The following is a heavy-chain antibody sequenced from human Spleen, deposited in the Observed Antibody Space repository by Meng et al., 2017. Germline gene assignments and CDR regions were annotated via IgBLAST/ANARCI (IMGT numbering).Heavy chain of an antibody. V-gene: IGHV4-59*01. D-gene: IGHD6-19*01. Sequence: SETLSLTCTVTGGSISSYHWNWIRQPPGKGLEWIGYIYYIGSTNYNPSLKSRLTISVDTSKNQVSLNLNSVTTADTAVYYCARGSYGSGWPDAFNIWGQGTMVTVSS. J-gene: IGHJ3*02. CDR1: GGSISSYH. CDR2: IYYIGST. CDR3: ARGSYGSGWPDAFNI.